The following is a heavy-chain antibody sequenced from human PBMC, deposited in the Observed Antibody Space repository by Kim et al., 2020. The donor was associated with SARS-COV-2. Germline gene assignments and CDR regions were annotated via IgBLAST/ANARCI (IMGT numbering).Heavy chain of an antibody. J-gene: IGHJ5*02. D-gene: IGHD6-13*01. V-gene: IGHV3-23*01. CDR3: AKAVRRSSTDCFDP. Sequence: GGSLRLSCAASGFTFSSYAMNWVRQAPGKGLEWVSAISWSGGSIYYADSVKGRFTISRDKSKNTLYLQMNSLRAEDTAVYYCAKAVRRSSTDCFDPWGQGTLVTVSS. CDR1: GFTFSSYA. CDR2: ISWSGGSI.